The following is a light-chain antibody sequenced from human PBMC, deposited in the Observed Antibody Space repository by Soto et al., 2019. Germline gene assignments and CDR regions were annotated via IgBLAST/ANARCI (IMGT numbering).Light chain of an antibody. Sequence: DIQLTQAPSFLSASVGDRVTITCRASQGISSYLAWYQQKPGKAPKLLIYAASTLQSGVPSRFSGSGSGTEFTPTISSLQPEDFATYYCQQLNSYPFLSFGGGTKVESK. CDR1: QGISSY. J-gene: IGKJ4*01. CDR2: AAS. CDR3: QQLNSYPFLS. V-gene: IGKV1-9*01.